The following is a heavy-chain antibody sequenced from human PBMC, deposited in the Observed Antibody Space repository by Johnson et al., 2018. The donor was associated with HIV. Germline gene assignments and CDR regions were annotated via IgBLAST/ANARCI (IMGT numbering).Heavy chain of an antibody. CDR2: IYSGGST. CDR1: GFTVSNYY. CDR3: ASEVRGVLDI. D-gene: IGHD3-10*01. J-gene: IGHJ3*02. V-gene: IGHV3-66*01. Sequence: VQLVESGGGLVQPGGSLRLSCAASGFTVSNYYMTWVRQAPGKGLEWVSVIYSGGSTYYADSVRGRFTISRDNSRNTLYLQMSSLRAEDTAMYYCASEVRGVLDIWGQGTMVTVSS.